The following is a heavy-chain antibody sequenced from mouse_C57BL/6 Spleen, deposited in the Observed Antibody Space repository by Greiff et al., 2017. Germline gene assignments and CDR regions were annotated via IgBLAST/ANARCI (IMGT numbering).Heavy chain of an antibody. D-gene: IGHD1-1*01. CDR2: IDPNSGGT. V-gene: IGHV1-72*01. Sequence: VQLQQPGAELVKPGASVKLSCKASGYTFTSYWMHWVKQRPGRGLEWIGRIDPNSGGTKYNEKFKSKATLTVDKPYSTAYMQLSSLTSEDSAVYYCARREVTTVGATGYFDVWGTGTTVTVSS. CDR1: GYTFTSYW. CDR3: ARREVTTVGATGYFDV. J-gene: IGHJ1*03.